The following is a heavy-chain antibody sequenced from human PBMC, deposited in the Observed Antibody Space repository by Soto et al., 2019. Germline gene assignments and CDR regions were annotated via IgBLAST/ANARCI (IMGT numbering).Heavy chain of an antibody. Sequence: EVQLVESGGGLVQPGGSLRLSCAASGLTFSSYWMTWVHQAPGKGLEWVANIKQDGSETYYVDSVKGRFAISRDNAKNSLYLQMNSLRAEDTAVYYCAREFRGTMVRGHYYYYYGMDVWGQGTTVTVSS. CDR1: GLTFSSYW. CDR2: IKQDGSET. V-gene: IGHV3-7*03. CDR3: AREFRGTMVRGHYYYYYGMDV. J-gene: IGHJ6*02. D-gene: IGHD3-10*01.